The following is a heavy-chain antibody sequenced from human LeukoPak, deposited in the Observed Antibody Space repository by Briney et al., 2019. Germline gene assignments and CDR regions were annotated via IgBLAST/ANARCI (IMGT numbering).Heavy chain of an antibody. J-gene: IGHJ5*02. D-gene: IGHD6-6*01. Sequence: SETLSLTCAVYGGSFSGYYWSWIRQPPGKGLEWIGEINHSGSTNYNPSLKSRVTISVDTSKNQFSLKLSSVTAADTAVYYCARAFRSSLRFDPWGQGTLVTVSS. CDR3: ARAFRSSLRFDP. CDR1: GGSFSGYY. V-gene: IGHV4-34*01. CDR2: INHSGST.